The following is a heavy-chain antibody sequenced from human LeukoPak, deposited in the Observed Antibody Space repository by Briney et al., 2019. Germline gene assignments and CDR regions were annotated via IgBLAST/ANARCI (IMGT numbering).Heavy chain of an antibody. J-gene: IGHJ4*02. CDR3: ARHAGGIAAAGTRPFDY. V-gene: IGHV4-39*01. CDR1: GASFSSSTYY. D-gene: IGHD6-13*01. CDR2: IYYSGST. Sequence: SETLSLTCTVSGASFSSSTYYWGWIRQPPGKGLEWIGSIYYSGSTYYNPSLKSRVTMSVDTSKNQFSLKLSSVSAADTAVYYCARHAGGIAAAGTRPFDYWGQGTLVTVSS.